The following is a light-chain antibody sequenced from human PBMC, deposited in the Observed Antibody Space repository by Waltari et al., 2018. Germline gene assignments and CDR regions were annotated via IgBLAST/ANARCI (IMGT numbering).Light chain of an antibody. CDR2: DND. J-gene: IGLJ1*01. CDR1: TSNIGNNY. Sequence: QFVLTQPPSVSAAPGQKVTISCSGSTSNIGNNYISWYQQLPGTAPKLLIYDNDNRPSGIPDRFSGSKSVTSATLGITGLQTGDEADYYCAAWDTSLDGYVFGTGTKVTVL. V-gene: IGLV1-51*01. CDR3: AAWDTSLDGYV.